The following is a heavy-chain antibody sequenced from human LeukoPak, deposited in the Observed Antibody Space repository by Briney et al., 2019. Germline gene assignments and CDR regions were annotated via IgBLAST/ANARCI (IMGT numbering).Heavy chain of an antibody. D-gene: IGHD3-10*01. CDR1: GYTFTSYG. J-gene: IGHJ6*02. Sequence: ASVKVSCKASGYTFTSYGISWVRQAPGQGLEWMGWISAYNGNTNYAQKFQGRVTITADKSTSTAYMELSSLRSEDTAVYYCAREGRRESWFGEPNYYYGMDVWGQGTTVTVSS. CDR3: AREGRRESWFGEPNYYYGMDV. CDR2: ISAYNGNT. V-gene: IGHV1-18*01.